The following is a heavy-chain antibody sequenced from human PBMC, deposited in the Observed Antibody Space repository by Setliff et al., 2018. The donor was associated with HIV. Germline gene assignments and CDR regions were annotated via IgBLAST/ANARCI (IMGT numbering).Heavy chain of an antibody. CDR3: ARDRGYYDSSGYWGRHAFDI. V-gene: IGHV4-39*07. CDR2: IHYSGST. D-gene: IGHD3-22*01. Sequence: PSETLSLTCTVSSGSISSSSYYWGWIRQPPGKGLEWIGSIHYSGSTYYNPSLKSRVTISVDTSKNQFSLKLSSVTAADTAVYYCARDRGYYDSSGYWGRHAFDIWGQGTMVTVSS. J-gene: IGHJ3*02. CDR1: SGSISSSSYY.